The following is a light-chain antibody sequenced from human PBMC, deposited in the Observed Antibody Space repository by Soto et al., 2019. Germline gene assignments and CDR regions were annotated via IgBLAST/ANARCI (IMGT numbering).Light chain of an antibody. CDR1: QSVSSY. J-gene: IGKJ2*01. CDR2: DAS. V-gene: IGKV3-11*01. Sequence: EIVLTQSPATLSLSPGERATLSCRASQSVSSYLAWYQQKPGQAPRLLIYDASTMATGIPARFSGSGSGTDFTLTISSLEPEDVAVYYCQQRSNWPTFGQGTKLEIK. CDR3: QQRSNWPT.